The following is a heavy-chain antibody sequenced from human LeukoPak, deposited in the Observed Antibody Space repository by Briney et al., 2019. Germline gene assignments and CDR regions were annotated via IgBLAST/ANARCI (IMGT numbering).Heavy chain of an antibody. V-gene: IGHV1-18*01. J-gene: IGHJ4*02. CDR1: GYTFTSYG. CDR3: ARDMVYYDSSGYSVY. CDR2: ISAYNGNT. Sequence: GASVKVSCKASGYTFTSYGISWVRQAPGQGPEWMGWISAYNGNTNYAQKLQDRVTMTTDTSTSTAYMELRSLRSDDTAVYYCARDMVYYDSSGYSVYWGQGTLVTVSS. D-gene: IGHD3-22*01.